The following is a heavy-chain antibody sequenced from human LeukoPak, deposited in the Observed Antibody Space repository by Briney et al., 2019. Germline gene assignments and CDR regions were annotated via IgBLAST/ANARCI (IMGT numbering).Heavy chain of an antibody. CDR3: AKVTRVVAGAFDI. D-gene: IGHD2-15*01. J-gene: IGHJ3*02. CDR1: GFTFSGSA. V-gene: IGHV3-73*01. Sequence: GGSLRLSCAASGFTFSGSALHWVRQASGKGLEWVGRIRSTANGYATAYAASVKGRFTISRDDSKNTAYLQMNSLRAEDTAVYYCAKVTRVVAGAFDIWGQGTMVTVSS. CDR2: IRSTANGYAT.